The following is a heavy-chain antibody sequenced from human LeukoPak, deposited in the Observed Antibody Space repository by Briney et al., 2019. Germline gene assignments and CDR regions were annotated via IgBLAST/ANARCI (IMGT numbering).Heavy chain of an antibody. Sequence: GASVKVSCKASGYTFTGYYMHWVRQAPGQGLEWMGWINPNSGGTNYAQKFQGWVIMTRDTSISTAYMELSRLRSDDTAVYYCARRKSSIAAAGTGIYYFDYWGQGTLVTVSS. J-gene: IGHJ4*02. CDR2: INPNSGGT. CDR3: ARRKSSIAAAGTGIYYFDY. V-gene: IGHV1-2*04. CDR1: GYTFTGYY. D-gene: IGHD6-13*01.